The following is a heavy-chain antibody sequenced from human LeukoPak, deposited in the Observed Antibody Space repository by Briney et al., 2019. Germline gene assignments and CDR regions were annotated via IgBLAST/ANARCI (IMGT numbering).Heavy chain of an antibody. J-gene: IGHJ4*02. D-gene: IGHD1-26*01. CDR1: GFTFSSYN. CDR2: ISSSGSTI. V-gene: IGHV3-48*04. CDR3: ARDFSGSYYDY. Sequence: SGGSLRLSCAASGFTFSSYNMNWVRQAPGKGLEWVSYISSSGSTIYYADSVKGRFTISRDNAKNSLYLQMNSLRAEDTAVYYCARDFSGSYYDYWGQGTLVTVSS.